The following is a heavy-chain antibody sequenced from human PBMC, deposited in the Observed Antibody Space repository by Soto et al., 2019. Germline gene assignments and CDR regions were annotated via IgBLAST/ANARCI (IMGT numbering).Heavy chain of an antibody. Sequence: QVQLVQSGAEVKKPGASVKVSCKASGYTFTSYGISWVRQAPGQGLEWMGWISAYNGNTNYAQKLQGRVTMTTDTAACPAYMELRRLKSDDTAVYYCARARGSTYGCDPWGQGNLVTVSS. CDR2: ISAYNGNT. CDR3: ARARGSTYGCDP. J-gene: IGHJ5*02. CDR1: GYTFTSYG. V-gene: IGHV1-18*01. D-gene: IGHD1-26*01.